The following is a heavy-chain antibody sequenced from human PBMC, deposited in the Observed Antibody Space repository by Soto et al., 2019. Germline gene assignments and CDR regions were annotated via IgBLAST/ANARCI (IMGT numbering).Heavy chain of an antibody. CDR1: SGSISSSNW. J-gene: IGHJ5*02. CDR3: ARAATVTTFTSWFDP. Sequence: SETLSLTCAVSSGSISSSNWWSWVRQPPGKGLEWIGEIYHSGSTNYNPSLKSRVTISVDKSKNQFSLKLSSVTAADTAVYYCARAATVTTFTSWFDPWGQGTLVTVSS. D-gene: IGHD4-17*01. V-gene: IGHV4-4*02. CDR2: IYHSGST.